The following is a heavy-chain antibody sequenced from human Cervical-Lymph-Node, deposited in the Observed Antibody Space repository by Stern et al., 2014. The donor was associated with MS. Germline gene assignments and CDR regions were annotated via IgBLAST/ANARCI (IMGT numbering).Heavy chain of an antibody. D-gene: IGHD3-22*01. Sequence: MQLVESGPGLVKPSETLSLTCTVSGGSISSYYWSWIRQPPGKGLEWIGYIYYSGSTNYNPSLKSRVTISVDTSKNQFSLKLSSVTAADTAVYYCARVTYYDGSTYYFDYWGQGTLVTVSS. CDR1: GGSISSYY. CDR2: IYYSGST. V-gene: IGHV4-59*01. CDR3: ARVTYYDGSTYYFDY. J-gene: IGHJ4*02.